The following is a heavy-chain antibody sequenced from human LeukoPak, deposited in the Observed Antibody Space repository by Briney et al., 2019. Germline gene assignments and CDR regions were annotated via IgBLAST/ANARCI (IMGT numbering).Heavy chain of an antibody. V-gene: IGHV4-59*01. Sequence: SETLSLNCTVSGGSISSYYWSWLREPPGKGLEWIGYIYYSGSTNYNPSLKSRVTISVDTSKNQFSLKLSSVTPAVTAVYDCASLLCGGDCYVDYWGQGTLVTVSS. CDR3: ASLLCGGDCYVDY. J-gene: IGHJ4*02. CDR2: IYYSGST. D-gene: IGHD2-21*02. CDR1: GGSISSYY.